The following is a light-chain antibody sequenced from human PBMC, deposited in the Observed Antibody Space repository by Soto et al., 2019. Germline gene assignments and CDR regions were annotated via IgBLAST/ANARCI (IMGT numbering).Light chain of an antibody. Sequence: EIVMTQSPATLSVSQGERVTLSCRASQSVSNNLAWYQQKPGQAPRLLIYGTSTRATGTPARFSGSGSGTEFTLTISSLQSEDFAAYYCQHYNNWPLTFGGGTKVEIK. CDR2: GTS. CDR3: QHYNNWPLT. V-gene: IGKV3D-15*01. J-gene: IGKJ4*01. CDR1: QSVSNN.